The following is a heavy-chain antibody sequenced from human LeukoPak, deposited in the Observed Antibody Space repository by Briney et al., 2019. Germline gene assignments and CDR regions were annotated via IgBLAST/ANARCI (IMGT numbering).Heavy chain of an antibody. CDR1: RFTFRGCA. Sequence: GGSLRLSYAASRFTFRGCAMSWVRQAPGKGLEWISAISGNGGSTHYVDSVKGRFTISRDNSKNTLYLQMNSLRAEDTAVYYCATESSGYYPEYFQHWGQGTLVTVSS. D-gene: IGHD3-22*01. V-gene: IGHV3-23*01. CDR3: ATESSGYYPEYFQH. CDR2: ISGNGGST. J-gene: IGHJ1*01.